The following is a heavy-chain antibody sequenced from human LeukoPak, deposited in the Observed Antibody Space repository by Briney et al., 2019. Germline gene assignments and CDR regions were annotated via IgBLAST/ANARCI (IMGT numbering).Heavy chain of an antibody. Sequence: GGSLRLSCAASEFTFSSYWMSWVRQAPGKGLEWVANINQDGSDKYYADSMKGRFTISRDNAKNSLYLQMNSLRAEDTAVYYCARGTNWPYAFDIWGRGTMVTVSS. CDR3: ARGTNWPYAFDI. D-gene: IGHD1-1*01. CDR1: EFTFSSYW. J-gene: IGHJ3*02. CDR2: INQDGSDK. V-gene: IGHV3-7*03.